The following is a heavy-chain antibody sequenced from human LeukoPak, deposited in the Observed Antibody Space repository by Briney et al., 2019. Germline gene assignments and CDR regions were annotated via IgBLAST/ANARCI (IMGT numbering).Heavy chain of an antibody. V-gene: IGHV5-51*01. D-gene: IGHD3-10*01. CDR1: GYNFATYW. Sequence: GESLKISCKTSGYNFATYWIGWVRQMPGKGLEWMGIIYPSDSDTRYSPSFQGQVTISADESINTAYLQWSSLKASDTAIYYCARRGRGAFSPTYWGQGTLVTVSS. J-gene: IGHJ4*02. CDR2: IYPSDSDT. CDR3: ARRGRGAFSPTY.